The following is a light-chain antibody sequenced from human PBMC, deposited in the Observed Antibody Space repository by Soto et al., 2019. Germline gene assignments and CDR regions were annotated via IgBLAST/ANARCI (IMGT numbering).Light chain of an antibody. Sequence: DILLTQSPPTLSASVGDSDTISCRASQGFSSFLAWYQQRPGKAPNLLIYAASTLQSGVASMFSGRGSGTDFTLTIRRLQPEDFATYYCQQLNSYPLTFGGGTKVDIK. CDR2: AAS. CDR1: QGFSSF. CDR3: QQLNSYPLT. V-gene: IGKV1-9*01. J-gene: IGKJ4*01.